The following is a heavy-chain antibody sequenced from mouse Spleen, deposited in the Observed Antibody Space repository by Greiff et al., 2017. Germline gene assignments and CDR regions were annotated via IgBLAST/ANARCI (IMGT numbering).Heavy chain of an antibody. V-gene: IGHV2-2*01. CDR2: IWSGGST. D-gene: IGHD1-1*01. CDR1: GFSLTSYG. J-gene: IGHJ4*01. Sequence: VKLVESGPGLVQPSQSLSITCTVSGFSLTSYGVHWVRQSPGKGLEWLGVIWSGGSTDYNAAFISRLSISKDNSKSQVFFKMNSLQADDTAIYYCARKGYYGSNGAMDYWGQGTSVTVSS. CDR3: ARKGYYGSNGAMDY.